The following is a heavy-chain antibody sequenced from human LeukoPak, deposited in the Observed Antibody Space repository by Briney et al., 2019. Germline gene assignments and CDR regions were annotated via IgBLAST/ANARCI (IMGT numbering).Heavy chain of an antibody. CDR3: ARGGWVQQKYYMDV. V-gene: IGHV1-69*05. Sequence: ASVKVSCKASGGTFNSYAISWVRQAPGQGLEWMGGIIPIFATTNHAQKFQGRVTITTDESRTTAYMELSSLRSEDTAVYYCARGGWVQQKYYMDVWGNGTTVTVSS. CDR1: GGTFNSYA. D-gene: IGHD5-24*01. J-gene: IGHJ6*03. CDR2: IIPIFATT.